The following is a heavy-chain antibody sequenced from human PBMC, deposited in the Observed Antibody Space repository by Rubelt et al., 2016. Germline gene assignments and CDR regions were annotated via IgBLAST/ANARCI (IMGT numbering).Heavy chain of an antibody. D-gene: IGHD3-3*01. CDR1: GFTFSDSA. J-gene: IGHJ4*02. Sequence: EVQLVESGGGLVQPGGSLRLSCAASGFTFSDSAMSWVRQAPGKGLEWVSAIRGRGYNTYSADSVKGRFTISRDNSKKTRYLQMNSLTAEDTAVYYCAKEGVGGFDCWGQGTLVTVSS. CDR2: IRGRGYNT. CDR3: AKEGVGGFDC. V-gene: IGHV3-23*04.